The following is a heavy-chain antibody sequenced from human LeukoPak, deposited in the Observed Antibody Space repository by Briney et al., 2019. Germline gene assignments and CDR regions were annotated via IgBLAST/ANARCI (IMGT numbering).Heavy chain of an antibody. CDR3: ARDRGEYSYGYGFDY. Sequence: PGGSLRLSCAASGFTVSSNYMSWVRQAPGKGLEWVSVIYSGGSTYYADSVKGRFTISRDNSKNTLYLQMNSLRVEDTAVYYCARDRGEYSYGYGFDYWGQGTLVTVSS. J-gene: IGHJ4*02. V-gene: IGHV3-53*05. CDR1: GFTVSSNY. D-gene: IGHD5-18*01. CDR2: IYSGGST.